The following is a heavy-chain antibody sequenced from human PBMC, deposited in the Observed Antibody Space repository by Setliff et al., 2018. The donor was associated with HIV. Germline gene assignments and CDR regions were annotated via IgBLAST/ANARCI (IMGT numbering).Heavy chain of an antibody. J-gene: IGHJ3*02. CDR3: ARDTPHIVVVTAPEPGDDAFDI. V-gene: IGHV1-69*13. D-gene: IGHD2-21*02. CDR2: IIPIFGTA. CDR1: GGTFSSYA. Sequence: ASVKVSCKASGGTFSSYAISWVRQAPGQGLEWMGGIIPIFGTANYAQKFQGRVTITADESTSTAHMELSSLRSEDTAVYYCARDTPHIVVVTAPEPGDDAFDIWGQGTMVTVSS.